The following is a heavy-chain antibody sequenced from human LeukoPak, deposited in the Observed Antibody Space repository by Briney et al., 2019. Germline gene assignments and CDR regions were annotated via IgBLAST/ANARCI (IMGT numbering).Heavy chain of an antibody. CDR1: GGSISSYY. CDR3: ARTMEGYCSGGSCYQYSYYMDV. Sequence: SETLSLTCTVSGGSISSYYWSWIRQPPGKAREWIGYLYYSRNTNYNPSLKSRVTISVDTSKNQFSLKLTSVTAADTAVYYCARTMEGYCSGGSCYQYSYYMDVWGKGTTVTVSS. J-gene: IGHJ6*03. V-gene: IGHV4-59*01. CDR2: LYYSRNT. D-gene: IGHD2-15*01.